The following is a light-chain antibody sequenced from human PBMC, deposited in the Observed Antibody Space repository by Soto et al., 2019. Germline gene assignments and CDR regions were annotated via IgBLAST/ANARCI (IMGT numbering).Light chain of an antibody. CDR3: QQNYSAPLT. Sequence: DILLTQSPSSLYASVGDRVTITCRASQSITTYLNWYRQKPGKAPKLLIYDASRLQSGVPSSFSGSGSETEFTLSISSLQPEDVANYFCQQNYSAPLTFGGGTKVEIK. CDR2: DAS. CDR1: QSITTY. J-gene: IGKJ4*01. V-gene: IGKV1-39*01.